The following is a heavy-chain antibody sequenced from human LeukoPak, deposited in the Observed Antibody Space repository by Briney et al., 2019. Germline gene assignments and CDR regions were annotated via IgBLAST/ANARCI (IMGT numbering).Heavy chain of an antibody. Sequence: PGGSLRLSCAASGFIFSDYSMNWVRQAPGKGLEWVSSIGSSGSYIYYADSMQGRFTIPRDNAKNSLFLQMSSLRAEDTAVYYCVRDLGEIQLWSSYYFDSWGQGTLVTVSS. J-gene: IGHJ4*02. CDR2: IGSSGSYI. D-gene: IGHD5-18*01. CDR3: VRDLGEIQLWSSYYFDS. V-gene: IGHV3-21*01. CDR1: GFIFSDYS.